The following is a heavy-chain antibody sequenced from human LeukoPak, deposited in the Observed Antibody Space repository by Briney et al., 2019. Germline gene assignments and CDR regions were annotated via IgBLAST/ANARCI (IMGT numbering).Heavy chain of an antibody. J-gene: IGHJ4*02. CDR1: GGTFISYV. D-gene: IGHD3-10*01. V-gene: IGHV1-69*13. CDR3: ARGSSYGSGSSLDY. Sequence: SVEVSCKASGGTFISYVITWVRQAPGQGLEWMGTIIPIFGTTNYAQKFQGRVTITADESTNTAYMELSSLRSEDTAVYYCARGSSYGSGSSLDYWGQGTLVTVSS. CDR2: IIPIFGTT.